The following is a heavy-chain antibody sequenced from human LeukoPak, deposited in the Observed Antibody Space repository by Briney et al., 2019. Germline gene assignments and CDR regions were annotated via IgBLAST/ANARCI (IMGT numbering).Heavy chain of an antibody. V-gene: IGHV4-61*02. J-gene: IGHJ3*02. Sequence: PSQTLPLTCTVSGGSISSGSYYWSWIRQPAGKGLEWIGRIYTSGSTNYNPSLKSRVTISVDTSKNQFSLKLSSVTAADTAVYYCARGAYDFWSGDASGAFDIWGQGTMVTVSS. CDR2: IYTSGST. CDR1: GGSISSGSYY. D-gene: IGHD3-3*01. CDR3: ARGAYDFWSGDASGAFDI.